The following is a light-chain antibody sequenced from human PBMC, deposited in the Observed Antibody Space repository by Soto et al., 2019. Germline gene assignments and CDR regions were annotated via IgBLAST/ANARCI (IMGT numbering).Light chain of an antibody. J-gene: IGKJ1*01. CDR1: QSISTT. CDR3: QQYGSSRA. Sequence: EIVMTQSPATLSVSPGERATLSCRASQSISTTLAWYQQKPGLAPRLLIYGASTRATDIPARFSGSGSGTEFTLTISSLQSEDFAVYYCQQYGSSRAFGQGTKVELK. CDR2: GAS. V-gene: IGKV3-15*01.